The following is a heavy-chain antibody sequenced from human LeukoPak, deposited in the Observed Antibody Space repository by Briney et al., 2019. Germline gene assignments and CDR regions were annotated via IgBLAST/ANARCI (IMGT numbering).Heavy chain of an antibody. CDR2: ISGSGGST. CDR1: GFTFSSYG. D-gene: IGHD3-10*01. V-gene: IGHV3-23*01. J-gene: IGHJ4*02. Sequence: GGSLRLSCAASGFTFSSYGMSWVRQAPGKGLEWVSAISGSGGSTYYADSVKGRFTISRDNSKNTLYLQMNSLRAEDTAVYYCANGWFGEYYFDYWGQGTLVTVSS. CDR3: ANGWFGEYYFDY.